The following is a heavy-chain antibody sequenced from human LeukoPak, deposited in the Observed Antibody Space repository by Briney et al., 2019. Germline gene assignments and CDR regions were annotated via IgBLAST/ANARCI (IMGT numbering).Heavy chain of an antibody. V-gene: IGHV3-15*01. Sequence: PGGSLRLSFAASGFTLSNYWMSSGRQTPGRGVEWVGRIKSKTDGGTTDYAATVKGRFTISRDDTKNTLYLQMNSLKTEDTAVYDCTTDHWASGLAPPMMDVWGKGTTVTVSS. J-gene: IGHJ6*04. CDR2: IKSKTDGGTT. CDR1: GFTLSNYW. CDR3: TTDHWASGLAPPMMDV. D-gene: IGHD3-10*01.